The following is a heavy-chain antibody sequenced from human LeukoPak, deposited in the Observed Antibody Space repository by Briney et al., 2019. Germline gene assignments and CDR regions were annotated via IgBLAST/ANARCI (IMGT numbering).Heavy chain of an antibody. D-gene: IGHD2-8*01. CDR1: GFRFSSYA. J-gene: IGHJ4*02. CDR3: AGTNEGSTTSFDY. Sequence: GSLRLSCAASGFRFSSYAMSWIRQPPGKGLEWIGYIYYSGSTNYNPSLKSRVTISVDTSKNQFSLKLSSVTAADTAVYYCAGTNEGSTTSFDYWGQGTLVTVSS. V-gene: IGHV4-59*01. CDR2: IYYSGST.